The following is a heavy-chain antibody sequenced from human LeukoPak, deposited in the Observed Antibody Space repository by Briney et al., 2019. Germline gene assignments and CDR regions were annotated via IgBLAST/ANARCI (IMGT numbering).Heavy chain of an antibody. CDR1: GGSISSSSYY. Sequence: SETVSLTCTVSGGSISSSSYYWGWIRQPPGKGLEWIGSIYYSGSTYYNPSLKSRVTISVDTSKNQFSLKLSSVTAADTAVYYCARDPYSSSWYRGDAFDIWGQGTMVTVSS. CDR3: ARDPYSSSWYRGDAFDI. CDR2: IYYSGST. V-gene: IGHV4-39*07. D-gene: IGHD6-13*01. J-gene: IGHJ3*02.